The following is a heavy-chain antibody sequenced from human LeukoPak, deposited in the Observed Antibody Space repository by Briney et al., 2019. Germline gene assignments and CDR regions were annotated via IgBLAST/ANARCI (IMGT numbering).Heavy chain of an antibody. Sequence: GESLKISCKGSGYSFTSYWIGWVRQMPGKGLGWMGIIYPGDSDTRYSPSFQGQVTISADKSISTAYLQWSSLKASDTAMYYCARSRYCSSTSCLFDYWGQGTLVTVSS. CDR1: GYSFTSYW. D-gene: IGHD2-2*01. CDR3: ARSRYCSSTSCLFDY. CDR2: IYPGDSDT. V-gene: IGHV5-51*01. J-gene: IGHJ4*02.